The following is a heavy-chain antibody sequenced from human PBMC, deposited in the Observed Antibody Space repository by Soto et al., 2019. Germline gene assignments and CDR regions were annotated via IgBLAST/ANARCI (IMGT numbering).Heavy chain of an antibody. Sequence: PSETLSLTCTASGGSISSYYWSWIRQPPGKGLEWIGYIYYSGSTNYNPSLKSRVTISVDTSKNQFSLKLSSVTAADTAVYYCARDKGELTVYLDYWGQGTLVTVSS. V-gene: IGHV4-59*01. CDR1: GGSISSYY. D-gene: IGHD1-7*01. CDR3: ARDKGELTVYLDY. CDR2: IYYSGST. J-gene: IGHJ4*02.